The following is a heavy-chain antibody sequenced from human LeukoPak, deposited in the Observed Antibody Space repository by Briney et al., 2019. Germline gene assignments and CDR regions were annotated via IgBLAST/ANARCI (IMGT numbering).Heavy chain of an antibody. CDR2: ISYDGGNK. D-gene: IGHD1-7*01. Sequence: GGSLRLSCAASGFTFSSYGMHWVRQAPGKGLEWVAVISYDGGNKYYADSVKGRFTISRDNSKNTLYLQMNSLRAEDTAVYYCAKAVGGTFDYWGQGTLVTVSS. J-gene: IGHJ4*02. V-gene: IGHV3-30*18. CDR1: GFTFSSYG. CDR3: AKAVGGTFDY.